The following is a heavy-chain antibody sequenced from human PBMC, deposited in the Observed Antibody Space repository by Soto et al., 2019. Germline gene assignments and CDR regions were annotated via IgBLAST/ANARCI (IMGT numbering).Heavy chain of an antibody. CDR2: MNPYTGKT. CDR1: GYAFSTGD. D-gene: IGHD6-25*01. V-gene: IGHV1-8*02. CDR3: VRRKERSGPHYFDA. J-gene: IGHJ4*02. Sequence: SVEVSCRAAGYAFSTGDIHWVRQAPGRGLEWMGWMNPYTGKTGNAQRFQGRATMTRDTSISTAYMEVSSLRSEDTGVYYCVRRKERSGPHYFDAWGQGTLVTVSS.